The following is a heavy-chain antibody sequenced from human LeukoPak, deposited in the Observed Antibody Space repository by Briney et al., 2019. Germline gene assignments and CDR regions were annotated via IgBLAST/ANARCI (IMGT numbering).Heavy chain of an antibody. CDR2: ISYDGSNK. CDR3: AKVGAGAFDY. D-gene: IGHD1-26*01. J-gene: IGHJ4*02. Sequence: GGSLRLSCAASGFTFSSYAMHWVRQAPGKGLEWVAVISYDGSNKYYADSVKGRSTISRDNSKNTLYLQMNSLRAEDTAVYYYAKVGAGAFDYWGQGTLVTVSS. CDR1: GFTFSSYA. V-gene: IGHV3-30-3*01.